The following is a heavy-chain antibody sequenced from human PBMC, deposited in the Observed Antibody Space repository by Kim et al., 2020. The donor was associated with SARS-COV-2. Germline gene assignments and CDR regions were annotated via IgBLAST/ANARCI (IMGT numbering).Heavy chain of an antibody. CDR1: GFTFSSYS. V-gene: IGHV3-21*01. J-gene: IGHJ4*02. Sequence: GGSLRLSCAASGFTFSSYSMNWVRQAPGKGLEWVSSISSSSSYIYYADSVKGRFTISRDNAKNSLYLQMNSLRAEDTAVYYCALCLAYCGGDCYSADYWGQATLVTVSS. CDR3: ALCLAYCGGDCYSADY. CDR2: ISSSSSYI. D-gene: IGHD2-21*02.